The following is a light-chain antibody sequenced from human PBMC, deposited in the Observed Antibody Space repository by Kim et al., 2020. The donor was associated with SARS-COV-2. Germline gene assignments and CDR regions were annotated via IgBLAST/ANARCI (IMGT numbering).Light chain of an antibody. J-gene: IGKJ4*01. V-gene: IGKV1-39*01. CDR1: ESISNS. CDR2: AAS. CDR3: QQSFTTLT. Sequence: SASGGDRVTLTCRASESISNSLNWYQHRPGRAPKLLIYAASNLQTGVPSRFSGSGSGTDFTLTISSLQPEDFATYYCQQSFTTLTFGGGTKVDIK.